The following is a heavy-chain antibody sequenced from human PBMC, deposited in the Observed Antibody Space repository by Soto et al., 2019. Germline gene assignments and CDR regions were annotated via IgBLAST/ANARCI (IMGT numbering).Heavy chain of an antibody. CDR1: GLSVSNNY. D-gene: IGHD3-9*01. CDR3: ASHPGLGY. Sequence: GGSLRLSCAASGLSVSNNYMSWVRQAPGKGLEGVSVIYSGGTTYYGDSVKGGFSISRDNSKNTLILQMNNLRAEDTAVYYCASHPGLGYWGQGTLVTVSS. CDR2: IYSGGTT. J-gene: IGHJ4*01. V-gene: IGHV3-66*04.